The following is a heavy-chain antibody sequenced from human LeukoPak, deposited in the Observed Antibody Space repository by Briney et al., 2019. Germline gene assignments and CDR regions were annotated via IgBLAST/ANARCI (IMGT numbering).Heavy chain of an antibody. V-gene: IGHV4-59*01. CDR2: IYYSGST. CDR1: GGSISSYY. D-gene: IGHD3-22*01. Sequence: PSETLSLTCTVSGGSISSYYWSWIRQPPGKGLERIGYIYYSGSTNYNPSLKSRVTISVDTSKNQFSLKLSSVTAADTAVYCCARGGEWRYYYDSSGYYPFDYWGQGTLVTVSS. J-gene: IGHJ4*02. CDR3: ARGGEWRYYYDSSGYYPFDY.